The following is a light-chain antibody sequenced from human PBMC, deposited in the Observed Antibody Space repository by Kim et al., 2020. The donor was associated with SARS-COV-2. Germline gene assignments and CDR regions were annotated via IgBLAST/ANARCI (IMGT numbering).Light chain of an antibody. CDR3: QAWDSSTKVV. CDR2: QDS. J-gene: IGLJ2*01. V-gene: IGLV3-1*01. Sequence: VSPGQTASITCSGDKLGDKYACWYQQKPGPSPVLVIYQDSKRPSGIPERFSGSNSGNTATLTISGTQAMDEADYYCQAWDSSTKVVFGGGTQLTVL. CDR1: KLGDKY.